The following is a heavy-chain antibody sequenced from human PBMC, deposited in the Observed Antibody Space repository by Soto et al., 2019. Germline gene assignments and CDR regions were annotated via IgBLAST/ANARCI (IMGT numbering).Heavy chain of an antibody. J-gene: IGHJ4*02. CDR2: IGESGTPT. D-gene: IGHD6-19*01. V-gene: IGHV3-23*01. CDR1: GFTFSSYA. CDR3: ARTYSSGWRIYYFDY. Sequence: HPGGSLRLSCAASGFTFSSYAMKWVRQAPGKGLEWVSLIGESGTPTYYADSVKGRFTISRDNAKNTLYLQMNSLRAEDTAVYYCARTYSSGWRIYYFDYWGQGTLVTVSS.